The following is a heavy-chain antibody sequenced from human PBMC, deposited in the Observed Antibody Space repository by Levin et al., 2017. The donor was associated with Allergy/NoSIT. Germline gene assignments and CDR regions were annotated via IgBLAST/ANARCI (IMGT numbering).Heavy chain of an antibody. CDR3: VRGGNRENYDWFDT. CDR2: IFPRDSDT. Sequence: GGSLRLSCKASGYSFASYWLGWVRQTPGKGLEYMGVIFPRDSDTRYSPSLQGHVTISADESISTAYLQWSSLKASDTGIYFCVRGGNRENYDWFDTWGQGTQVTVSS. D-gene: IGHD4-23*01. CDR1: GYSFASYW. J-gene: IGHJ5*02. V-gene: IGHV5-51*01.